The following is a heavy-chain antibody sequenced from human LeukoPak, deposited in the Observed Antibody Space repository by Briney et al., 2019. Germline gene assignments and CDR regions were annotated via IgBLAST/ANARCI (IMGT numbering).Heavy chain of an antibody. J-gene: IGHJ4*02. CDR1: GGSISSSSYY. CDR3: ARDPIGG. CDR2: IYHSGST. D-gene: IGHD3-10*01. Sequence: PSETLSLTCAVSGGSISSSSYYWGWIRQPPGKGLEWIGYIYHSGSTYYNPSLKSRVTISVDRSKNQFSLKLSSVTAADTAVYYCARDPIGGWGQGTLVTVSS. V-gene: IGHV4-30-2*01.